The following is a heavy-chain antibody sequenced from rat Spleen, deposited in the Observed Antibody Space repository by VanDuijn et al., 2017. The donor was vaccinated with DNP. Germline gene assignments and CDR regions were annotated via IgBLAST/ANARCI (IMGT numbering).Heavy chain of an antibody. CDR3: AKGPNYGGYSDYFDH. V-gene: IGHV4-2*01. D-gene: IGHD1-11*01. CDR2: INKESGTI. CDR1: GFNFNDHW. J-gene: IGHJ2*01. Sequence: EVKLVESGGGLVQPGRSLKLSCAASGFNFNDHWMGWVRQAPGKGLEWIGQINKESGTIIYSPSLKDKFTISRDNAQNTLYLQMNKLGSEDTAIYHCAKGPNYGGYSDYFDHWGQGVMVTVSS.